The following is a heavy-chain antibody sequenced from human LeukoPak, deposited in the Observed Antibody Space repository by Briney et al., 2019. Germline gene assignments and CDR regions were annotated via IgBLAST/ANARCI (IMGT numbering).Heavy chain of an antibody. CDR2: ISGSGGST. Sequence: PGGPLRLSCAASGFTFSGYAMSWVRQAPGKGLEWVSAISGSGGSTFYADSVKGRFTISRDNSKNTLYLQINSLRAEDTAVYYCAKAPSFGPAASFDPWGQGTLVTVSS. D-gene: IGHD2-2*01. CDR3: AKAPSFGPAASFDP. V-gene: IGHV3-23*01. CDR1: GFTFSGYA. J-gene: IGHJ5*02.